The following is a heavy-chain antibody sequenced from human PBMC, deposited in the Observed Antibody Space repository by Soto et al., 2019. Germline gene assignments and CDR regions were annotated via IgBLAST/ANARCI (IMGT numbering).Heavy chain of an antibody. Sequence: SETLSLTCAVYGGSFSGYYWTWIRQPPGTGLEWIGYIYYSGSTYYNPSLKSRVTISVDTSKNQFSLKLSSVTAADTAVYYCARGSYTIFGVVMDVWGQGTTVTVSS. CDR3: ARGSYTIFGVVMDV. J-gene: IGHJ6*02. D-gene: IGHD3-3*01. CDR1: GGSFSGYY. V-gene: IGHV4-34*09. CDR2: IYYSGST.